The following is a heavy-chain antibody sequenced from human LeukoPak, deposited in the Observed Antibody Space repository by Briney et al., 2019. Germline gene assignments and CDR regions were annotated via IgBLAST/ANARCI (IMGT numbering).Heavy chain of an antibody. CDR1: GGSFSDNY. D-gene: IGHD2-15*01. CDR2: VYHNGHS. Sequence: SETLSLTCNASGGSFSDNYWNWIRHLPGKGLEWIGYVYHNGHSDYNPSLKSRVTISVDTSTNQFSLKMISVTAADTAVYYCASLGYSSGWLDSWGHGSLVIVSS. CDR3: ASLGYSSGWLDS. V-gene: IGHV4-59*01. J-gene: IGHJ5*01.